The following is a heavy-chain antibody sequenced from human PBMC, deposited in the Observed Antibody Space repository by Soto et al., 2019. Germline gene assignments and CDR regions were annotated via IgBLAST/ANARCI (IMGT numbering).Heavy chain of an antibody. V-gene: IGHV4-39*01. CDR1: GGSISSSSYY. D-gene: IGHD3-10*01. J-gene: IGHJ5*02. CDR2: IYYSGST. CDR3: ARRGSVLLWFGELLWFDP. Sequence: SETLSLTCTVSGGSISSSSYYWGWIRQPPGKGLEWIGSIYYSGSTYYNPSLKSRVTISVDTSKNQFSLKLSSVTAADTAVYYCARRGSVLLWFGELLWFDPWGQGTLVTVSS.